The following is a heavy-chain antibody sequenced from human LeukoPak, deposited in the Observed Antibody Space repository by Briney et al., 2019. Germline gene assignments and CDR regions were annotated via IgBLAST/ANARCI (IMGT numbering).Heavy chain of an antibody. Sequence: SETLSLTCTVSGASISSSSYFWGWIRQSPGKGLEYIGSVYYSGRTYYNPSLKSRVTISVDTSKNQFSLKLSSVTAADTAVYYCARERITMIVVARRRANWFDPWGQGTLVTVSS. D-gene: IGHD3-22*01. CDR3: ARERITMIVVARRRANWFDP. J-gene: IGHJ5*02. CDR1: GASISSSSYF. V-gene: IGHV4-39*07. CDR2: VYYSGRT.